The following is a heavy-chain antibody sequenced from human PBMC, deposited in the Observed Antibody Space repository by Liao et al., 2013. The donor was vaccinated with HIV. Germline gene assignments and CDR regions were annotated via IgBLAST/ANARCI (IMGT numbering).Heavy chain of an antibody. D-gene: IGHD3-22*01. J-gene: IGHJ3*02. V-gene: IGHV4-39*07. CDR2: FFILGNT. CDR3: ARGVPSMIVVLFDI. CDR1: GGAISSSSHY. Sequence: QLQLQESGPGLVKPSETLSLTCTVSGGAISSSSHYWGWIRQPPGKGWSGLEVFFILGNTFYNPSLKSRVTMSVDTSKNQFSLKVTSVTAADTAVYFCARGVPSMIVVLFDIWGQGTMVTVSS.